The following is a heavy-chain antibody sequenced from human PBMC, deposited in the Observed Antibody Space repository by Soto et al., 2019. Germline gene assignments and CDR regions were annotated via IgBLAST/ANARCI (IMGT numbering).Heavy chain of an antibody. Sequence: QPGGSLRLSCAASGFTFSSYSMSWVRQAPGKGLEWVSAISGSGGSTYYADSVKGRFTISRDNSKSTLYLQMNSLRAEDTAVYYCAKDLYYYDSSGYYSGPQADDAFDIWGQGTMVTVSS. CDR1: GFTFSSYS. J-gene: IGHJ3*02. CDR2: ISGSGGST. V-gene: IGHV3-23*01. D-gene: IGHD3-22*01. CDR3: AKDLYYYDSSGYYSGPQADDAFDI.